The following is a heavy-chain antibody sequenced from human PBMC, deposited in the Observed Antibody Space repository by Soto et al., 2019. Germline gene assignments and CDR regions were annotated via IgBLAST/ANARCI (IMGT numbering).Heavy chain of an antibody. D-gene: IGHD3-10*01. CDR1: GGSISSGGYY. J-gene: IGHJ5*02. CDR3: AREKYYYGSGRQRWFDP. CDR2: IYYSGST. V-gene: IGHV4-31*03. Sequence: SETLSLTCTVSGGSISSGGYYWSWIRQHPGKGLEWIGYIYYSGSTYYNPSLKSRVTISVDTSKNQFSLKLSSVTAADTAVYYCAREKYYYGSGRQRWFDPWRQRTLVTVSS.